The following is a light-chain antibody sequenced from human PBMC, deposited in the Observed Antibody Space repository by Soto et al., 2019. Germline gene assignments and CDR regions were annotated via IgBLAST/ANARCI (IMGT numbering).Light chain of an antibody. CDR1: QSVSSRY. CDR2: GAS. J-gene: IGKJ1*01. Sequence: ETVLTQSPATLSLSPGERATLSWMASQSVSSRYLAWYKQKPGQAPRLLSYGASSRATGIPARFSGSGSGTEFTLTISSLQSEDFEVYFCQQYNIWPQTFGQGTKVDI. CDR3: QQYNIWPQT. V-gene: IGKV3D-15*01.